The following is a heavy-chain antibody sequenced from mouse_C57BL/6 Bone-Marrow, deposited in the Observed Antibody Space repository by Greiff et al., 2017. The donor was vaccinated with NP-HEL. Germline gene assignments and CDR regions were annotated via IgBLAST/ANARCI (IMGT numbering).Heavy chain of an antibody. CDR2: IDPENGDT. J-gene: IGHJ3*01. V-gene: IGHV14-4*01. Sequence: VQLQQSGAELVRPGASVKLSCTASGFNIKDDYMHWVKQRPEQGLEWIGWIDPENGDTEYASKFQGKATITADTSSNTAYLQLSSLTSEDTAVYYCTRVTTKGFAYWGQGTLVTVSA. CDR1: GFNIKDDY. CDR3: TRVTTKGFAY. D-gene: IGHD2-2*01.